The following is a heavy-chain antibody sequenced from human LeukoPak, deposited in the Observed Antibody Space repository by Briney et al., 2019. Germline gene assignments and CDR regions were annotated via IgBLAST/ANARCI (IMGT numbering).Heavy chain of an antibody. CDR2: ISGSGGNT. Sequence: PGGSLRLSCAASGFTFSRNGMTWVRQAPGKGLEWVSAISGSGGNTYYADSVKGRFTMSRDNSKNTLYLQMNSLRAEDTAVYYCAKDRRAGSYDYWGQGPLVTVSS. CDR1: GFTFSRNG. J-gene: IGHJ4*02. V-gene: IGHV3-23*01. CDR3: AKDRRAGSYDY. D-gene: IGHD3-10*01.